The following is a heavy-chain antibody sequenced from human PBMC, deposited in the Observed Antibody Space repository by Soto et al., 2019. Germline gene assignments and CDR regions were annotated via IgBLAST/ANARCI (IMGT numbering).Heavy chain of an antibody. J-gene: IGHJ6*02. Sequence: QVQLVQSGAEVKKPGASLKVSCKASGYRFTGYGLHWVRQAPGQGLQWMGWINPKSGATDYAQKFQGRVTMTREMSTNTAYLELRGLRSDDPAADPAVYYCAKSNYGGDDYFQYGLDVWGQGTTDTVSS. CDR2: INPKSGAT. D-gene: IGHD2-21*02. V-gene: IGHV1-2*02. CDR1: GYRFTGYG. CDR3: VYYCAKSNYGGDDYFQYGLDV.